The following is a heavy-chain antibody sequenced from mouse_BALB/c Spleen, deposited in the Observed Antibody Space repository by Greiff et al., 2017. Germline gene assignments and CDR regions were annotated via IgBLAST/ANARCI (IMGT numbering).Heavy chain of an antibody. CDR3: ARNRGNYDGYLYYYAMDY. V-gene: IGHV2-4-1*01. Sequence: VQLKESGPGLVQPSQSLSITCTVSGFSLTSYGVHWVRQSPGKGLEWLGVIWSGGSTDYNAAFISRLSISKDNSKSQVFFKMNSLQADDTAIYYCARNRGNYDGYLYYYAMDYWGQGTSVTVSS. J-gene: IGHJ4*01. CDR1: GFSLTSYG. D-gene: IGHD2-3*01. CDR2: IWSGGST.